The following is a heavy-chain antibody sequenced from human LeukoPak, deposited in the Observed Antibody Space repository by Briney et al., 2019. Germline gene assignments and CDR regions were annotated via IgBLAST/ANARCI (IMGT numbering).Heavy chain of an antibody. V-gene: IGHV3-23*01. CDR2: ISGSGSAT. D-gene: IGHD2-2*02. Sequence: GGSLRLSCAASGFTFSNYGVSWVRQAPGKGLEWVSTISGSGSATYNAGSVKGRFTTSRDNSNNTLYLQMNSLRAEDTAVYYCAKTEAPAAIRAGSDYWGQGTLVTVSS. J-gene: IGHJ4*02. CDR3: AKTEAPAAIRAGSDY. CDR1: GFTFSNYG.